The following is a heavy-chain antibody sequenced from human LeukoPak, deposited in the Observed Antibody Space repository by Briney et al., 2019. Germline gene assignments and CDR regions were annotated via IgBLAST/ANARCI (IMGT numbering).Heavy chain of an antibody. CDR2: LYNDGNT. V-gene: IGHV3-53*01. CDR1: GFTVITND. J-gene: IGHJ4*02. Sequence: AGGSLRLSCAASGFTVITNDMTWVRQAPGKGLEWVSVLYNDGNTKYADSVQGRFTISRDNSKNTLYLEMNSLSPDDTAVYYCARGVEPLAANTLAYWGQGTLVTVSS. D-gene: IGHD1-14*01. CDR3: ARGVEPLAANTLAY.